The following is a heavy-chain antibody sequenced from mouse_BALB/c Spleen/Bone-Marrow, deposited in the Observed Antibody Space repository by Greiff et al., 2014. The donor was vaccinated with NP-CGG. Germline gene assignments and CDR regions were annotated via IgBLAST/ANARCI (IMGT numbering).Heavy chain of an antibody. CDR2: IDPSDGYI. J-gene: IGHJ4*01. CDR1: GYTFTDKW. CDR3: ARGGHDFALDY. Sequence: QVQLQQSXAEFVMPGASVKMSCKASGYTFTDKWMHWVKQRPGQGLEWIGAIDPSDGYINYNQKFKGKASLTVDASSSTAYMHLSSPTADDSAVYYCARGGHDFALDYWGQGTSVIVSS. D-gene: IGHD2-4*01. V-gene: IGHV1-69*01.